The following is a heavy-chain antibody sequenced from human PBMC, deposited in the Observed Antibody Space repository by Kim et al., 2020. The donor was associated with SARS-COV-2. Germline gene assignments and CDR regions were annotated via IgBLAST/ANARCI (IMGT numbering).Heavy chain of an antibody. J-gene: IGHJ4*02. CDR3: ARDSSKSRSYFDY. D-gene: IGHD4-4*01. V-gene: IGHV4-59*13. Sequence: SETLSLTCTVSGGSISSYYWSWIRQPPGKGLEWIGYIYYSGSTNYNPSLKSRVTISVDTSKNQFSLKLSSVTAADTAVYYCARDSSKSRSYFDYWGQGTLVTVSS. CDR2: IYYSGST. CDR1: GGSISSYY.